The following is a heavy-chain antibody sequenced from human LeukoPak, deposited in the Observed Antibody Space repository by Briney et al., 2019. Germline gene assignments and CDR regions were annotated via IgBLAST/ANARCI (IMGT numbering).Heavy chain of an antibody. Sequence: PSETLSLTCTVSGGSINSYYWSWIRQPPGKGLEGIGHMYYSGGTNYNPSLKSRVTISVDTSKNQFSLKLSSVTAADTAVYYCARGYDILTGYENWFDPWGQGTLVTVSS. J-gene: IGHJ5*02. CDR2: MYYSGGT. D-gene: IGHD3-9*01. CDR3: ARGYDILTGYENWFDP. CDR1: GGSINSYY. V-gene: IGHV4-59*12.